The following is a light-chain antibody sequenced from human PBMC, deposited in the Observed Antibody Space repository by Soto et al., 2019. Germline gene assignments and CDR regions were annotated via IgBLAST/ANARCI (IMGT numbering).Light chain of an antibody. J-gene: IGLJ2*01. CDR3: SSYTSSSTLGV. Sequence: QSALTQPASVSGSPGQSITISCTGTSSDVGGYNYVSWYQQHPGKAPKLMIYEVSNRPSGVSNRFSGSKSGNTASLTTSGLQAEDEADYYCSSYTSSSTLGVFGGGTKVTVL. CDR1: SSDVGGYNY. CDR2: EVS. V-gene: IGLV2-14*01.